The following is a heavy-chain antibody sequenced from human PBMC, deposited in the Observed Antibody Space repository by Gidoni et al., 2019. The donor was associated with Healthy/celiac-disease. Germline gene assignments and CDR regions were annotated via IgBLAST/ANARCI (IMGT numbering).Heavy chain of an antibody. J-gene: IGHJ5*02. Sequence: QVQLQQWGAGLLKPSETLSLTCAVYGGSFSGYYWSWIRQPPGKGLEWIGEINHSGSTNYNPSLKSRVTISVDTSKNQFSLKLSSVTAADTAVYYCARGPDYDILTGYQDNWFDPWGQGTLVTVSS. V-gene: IGHV4-34*01. CDR2: INHSGST. CDR1: GGSFSGYY. D-gene: IGHD3-9*01. CDR3: ARGPDYDILTGYQDNWFDP.